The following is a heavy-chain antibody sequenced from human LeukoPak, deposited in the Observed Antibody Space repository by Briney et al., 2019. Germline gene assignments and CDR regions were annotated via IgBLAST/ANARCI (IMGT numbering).Heavy chain of an antibody. Sequence: GGSLRLSCAASGFTFSNYAMSWVRQAPGKGLEWVSYISSSSTIYYADSVKGRFTISRDNAKNSLYLQMNSLRAEDTAVYYCARDSNCGDLDYWGQGTLVTVSS. CDR1: GFTFSNYA. CDR2: ISSSSTI. J-gene: IGHJ4*02. D-gene: IGHD4-17*01. CDR3: ARDSNCGDLDY. V-gene: IGHV3-48*01.